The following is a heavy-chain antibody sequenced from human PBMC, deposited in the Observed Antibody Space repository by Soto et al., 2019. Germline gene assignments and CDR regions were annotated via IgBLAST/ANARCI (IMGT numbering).Heavy chain of an antibody. CDR3: ARVRPFGRAAAPPLSYYYYYYGMDV. CDR2: NNPNSGGT. D-gene: IGHD6-13*01. V-gene: IGHV1-2*02. CDR1: GYTFTGYY. Sequence: GASVKVSCKASGYTFTGYYMHWVRQAPGQGLEWMGWNNPNSGGTNYAQKFQGRVTMTRDTSISTAYMELSRLRSDDTAVYYCARVRPFGRAAAPPLSYYYYYYGMDVWGQGTTVTVSS. J-gene: IGHJ6*02.